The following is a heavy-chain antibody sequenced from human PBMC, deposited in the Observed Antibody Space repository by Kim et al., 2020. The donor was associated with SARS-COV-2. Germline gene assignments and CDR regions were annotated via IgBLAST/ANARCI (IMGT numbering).Heavy chain of an antibody. J-gene: IGHJ4*02. D-gene: IGHD6-19*01. V-gene: IGHV3-23*01. Sequence: SVKGRFTISRDNSKTTLYLQMNSLRAEDTAVYYCATGLKLGGWYASGSDYWGQRTLVTVSS. CDR3: ATGLKLGGWYASGSDY.